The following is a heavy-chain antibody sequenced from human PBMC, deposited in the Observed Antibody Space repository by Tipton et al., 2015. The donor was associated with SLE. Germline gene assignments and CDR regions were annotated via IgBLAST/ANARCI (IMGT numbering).Heavy chain of an antibody. CDR3: ARGYSSGWYEGWFDP. J-gene: IGHJ5*02. D-gene: IGHD6-19*01. CDR1: GGSMSSYY. Sequence: LRLSCTVSGGSMSSYYWTWIRQPPGKGLEWIAYIHYSGNTNYNPSLKSRVTISIDTSKNQFSLKLSSVTAADAAVYYCARGYSSGWYEGWFDPWGQGTLVTVSS. CDR2: IHYSGNT. V-gene: IGHV4-59*01.